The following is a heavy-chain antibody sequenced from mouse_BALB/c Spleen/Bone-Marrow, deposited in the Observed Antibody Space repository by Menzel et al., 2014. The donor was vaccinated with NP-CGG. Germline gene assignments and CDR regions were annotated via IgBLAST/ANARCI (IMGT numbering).Heavy chain of an antibody. J-gene: IGHJ1*01. CDR3: ARPRMITTYFDV. CDR2: INTGGTYI. V-gene: IGHV5-9-3*01. D-gene: IGHD2-4*01. Sequence: EVQVVESGGGLVKPGGSLKLSCAASGFTFSTYAMSWVRQTPEKRLEWVATINTGGTYIYYADSVKGRFTISRDNAKNXLXLQMSSLGSEDTAMFYCARPRMITTYFDVWGAGTTVTVSS. CDR1: GFTFSTYA.